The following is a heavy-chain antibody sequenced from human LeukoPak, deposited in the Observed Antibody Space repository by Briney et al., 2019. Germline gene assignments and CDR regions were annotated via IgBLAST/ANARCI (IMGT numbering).Heavy chain of an antibody. CDR1: GFTFSTYS. Sequence: GGSLRLPCAASGFTFSTYSMNWVRQAPGEGLEWVSSIGTSSSSIYYADSVSGRFTISRDNAKNSLYLQMNSLRAEDTAVYYCAKVSETYWYFDLWGRGTLVTVSS. J-gene: IGHJ2*01. CDR3: AKVSETYWYFDL. CDR2: IGTSSSSI. V-gene: IGHV3-21*01.